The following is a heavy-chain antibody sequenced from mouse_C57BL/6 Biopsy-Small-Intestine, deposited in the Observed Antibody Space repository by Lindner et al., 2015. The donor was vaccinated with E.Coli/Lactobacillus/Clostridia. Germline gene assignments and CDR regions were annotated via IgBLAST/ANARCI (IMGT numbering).Heavy chain of an antibody. V-gene: IGHV1-53*01. J-gene: IGHJ4*01. CDR1: GYTFNTFY. D-gene: IGHD1-1*01. Sequence: SVKVSCKASGYTFNTFYIHWVRQAPGQGLEWMGWINPNNGGTKYAQRFHGKVTMTSDRSISTAYMELTRLTSDDTAVYYCARDPGDYFGSGSRFDPWGQGTLVTVSS. CDR2: INPNNGGT. CDR3: ARDPGDYFGSGSRFDP.